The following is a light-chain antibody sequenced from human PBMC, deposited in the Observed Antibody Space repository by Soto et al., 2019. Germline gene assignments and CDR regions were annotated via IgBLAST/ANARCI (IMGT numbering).Light chain of an antibody. CDR1: SGDIGGYNY. Sequence: QSALTQPASVSGSPGQSITISCTGTSGDIGGYNYVSWYQQHPGKAPKLLISEVSNRPSGVSHRFSGSKSGNTASLTISGIMTEDEADYYCSSYTSTNTWVFGGGTKLTVL. J-gene: IGLJ3*02. V-gene: IGLV2-14*01. CDR2: EVS. CDR3: SSYTSTNTWV.